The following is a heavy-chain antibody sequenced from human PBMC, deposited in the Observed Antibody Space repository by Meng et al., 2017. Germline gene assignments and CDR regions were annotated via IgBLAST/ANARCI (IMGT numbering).Heavy chain of an antibody. D-gene: IGHD3-22*01. V-gene: IGHV3-13*01. CDR1: GFTFSSYD. CDR3: ARGTYYYDSSGYYEPLAFDI. Sequence: GESLKISCAASGFTFSSYDMHWVRQATGKGLEWVSAIGTAGDTYYPGSVKGRFTISRENAKNSLYLQMNSLRAGDTAVYYCARGTYYYDSSGYYEPLAFDIWGQGTRVT. CDR2: IGTAGDT. J-gene: IGHJ3*02.